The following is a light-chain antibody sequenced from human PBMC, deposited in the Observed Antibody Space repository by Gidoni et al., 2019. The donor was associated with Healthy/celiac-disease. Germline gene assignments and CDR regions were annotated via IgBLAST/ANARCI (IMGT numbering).Light chain of an antibody. CDR1: QSVSSSY. CDR2: AAS. CDR3: QRYGSSPT. Sequence: TQSPGTLSLSPGERATLSCRASQSVSSSYLAWYQQKPGQAPNLLIYAASSRATSTPDRFSGSGARTDFTLTISRLEPDDFAVYYCQRYGSSPTFGPGTKVDIK. J-gene: IGKJ3*01. V-gene: IGKV3-20*01.